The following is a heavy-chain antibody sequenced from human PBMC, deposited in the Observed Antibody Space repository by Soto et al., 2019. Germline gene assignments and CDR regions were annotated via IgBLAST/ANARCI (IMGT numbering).Heavy chain of an antibody. V-gene: IGHV3-21*01. D-gene: IGHD2-21*02. CDR2: ISSSSSYI. J-gene: IGHJ4*02. CDR3: ARDLRQQLTSGDWPSPPEPDY. CDR1: GFTFSSYS. Sequence: GGSLRLSCAASGFTFSSYSMNWVRQAPGKGLEWVSSISSSSSYIYYADSVKGRFTISRDNAKNSLYLQMNSLRAEDTAVYYCARDLRQQLTSGDWPSPPEPDYWGQGTLVTVSS.